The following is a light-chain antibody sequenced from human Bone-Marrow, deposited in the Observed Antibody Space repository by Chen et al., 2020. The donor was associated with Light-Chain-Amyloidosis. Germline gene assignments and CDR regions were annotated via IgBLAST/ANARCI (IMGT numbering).Light chain of an antibody. J-gene: IGLJ3*02. CDR3: SSYSSSTCWV. CDR2: DVS. V-gene: IGLV2-14*03. CDR1: SSDSGVYNY. Sequence: QSALTQPASVSGSPGQSITISCTGTSSDSGVYNYVSLYQQHPGKAPRPIIYDVSDRPSGLSRRCSGAKSGNTASLTSSGLQEEDEAYEHCSSYSSSTCWVCGGGTNLAGL.